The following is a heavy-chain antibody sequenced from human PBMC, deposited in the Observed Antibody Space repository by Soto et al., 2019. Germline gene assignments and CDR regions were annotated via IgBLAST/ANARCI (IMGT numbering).Heavy chain of an antibody. CDR2: ISSSSSTI. CDR1: GFTFSSYS. D-gene: IGHD5-18*01. V-gene: IGHV3-48*02. CDR3: ARGARGYSYGYFDY. Sequence: PGGSLRLSCAASGFTFSSYSMNWVRQAPGKGLEWVSYISSSSSTIYYADSVKGRFTISRDNAKNSLYLQMNSLRDEDTAVYYCARGARGYSYGYFDYWGQGTLVTVSS. J-gene: IGHJ4*02.